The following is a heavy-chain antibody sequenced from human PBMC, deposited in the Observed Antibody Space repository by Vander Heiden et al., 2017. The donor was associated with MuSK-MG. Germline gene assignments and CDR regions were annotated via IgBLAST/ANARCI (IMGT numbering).Heavy chain of an antibody. J-gene: IGHJ5*02. D-gene: IGHD4-17*01. CDR2: INPNSGGT. CDR3: ARVTTVTTRTGNWFDP. CDR1: GYTFTGYY. V-gene: IGHV1-2*02. Sequence: QVQLVQSGAEVKKPGASVKVSCKASGYTFTGYYMHWVRQAPGQGLEWMGWINPNSGGTNYAQKFQGRVTMTRDTSISTAYKELSRLRSDDTAVYYCARVTTVTTRTGNWFDPWGQGTLVTVSS.